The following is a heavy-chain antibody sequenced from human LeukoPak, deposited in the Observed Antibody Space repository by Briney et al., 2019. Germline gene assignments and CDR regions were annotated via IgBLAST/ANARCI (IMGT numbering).Heavy chain of an antibody. Sequence: GESLKISCKVSGYSFPSYWIGWVRQMPGKGLEWMGIIYPGDSDTRYSPSFQGQVTISADKSISTAYLQWSSLKASDTATYYCARHQSLVSPHDYWGQGTLVTVSS. CDR2: IYPGDSDT. CDR1: GYSFPSYW. J-gene: IGHJ4*02. D-gene: IGHD2-8*01. V-gene: IGHV5-51*01. CDR3: ARHQSLVSPHDY.